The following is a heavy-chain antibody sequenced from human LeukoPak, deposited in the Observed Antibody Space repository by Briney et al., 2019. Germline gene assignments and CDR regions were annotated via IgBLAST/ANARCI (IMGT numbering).Heavy chain of an antibody. V-gene: IGHV3-30*02. CDR3: AKDRLVRDIVVVPTARRAVFDY. CDR2: IRYDGSNK. D-gene: IGHD2-2*01. Sequence: PGGSLSLSCAASGFTFSSYGMHWVRQAPGKGLEWVAFIRYDGSNKYYADSVKGRFTISRDNSKNTLYLQMNSLRAEDTAVYYCAKDRLVRDIVVVPTARRAVFDYWGQGTLVTVSS. J-gene: IGHJ4*02. CDR1: GFTFSSYG.